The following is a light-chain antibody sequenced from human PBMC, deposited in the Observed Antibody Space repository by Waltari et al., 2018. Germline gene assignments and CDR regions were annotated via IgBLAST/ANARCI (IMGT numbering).Light chain of an antibody. CDR1: HSVTSNS. Sequence: IVLTPSPGTLSLAPGGRATLFCRASHSVTSNSLTWYQQKLGQAPRLRIYGTSSRATGIPNRFSGGGSGTDFTLTISRLEPEEFAVYYCQQYDGEVVTFSAGTKVEI. J-gene: IGKJ4*01. CDR3: QQYDGEVVT. V-gene: IGKV3-20*01. CDR2: GTS.